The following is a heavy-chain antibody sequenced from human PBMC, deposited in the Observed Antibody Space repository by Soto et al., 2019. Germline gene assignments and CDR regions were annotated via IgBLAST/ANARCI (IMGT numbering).Heavy chain of an antibody. CDR3: ASGRPPLVNHDAFAI. CDR1: GGSISSYY. Sequence: QVQLQESGPGLVKPSETLSLTCTVSGGSISSYYWSWIRQPPGKGLEWIGYIYYSGSTNYNPSLKTRVTISVDTSKNQFSLKLSSVTAADTAVYYCASGRPPLVNHDAFAIWGQGTMVTVSS. V-gene: IGHV4-59*01. D-gene: IGHD6-13*01. J-gene: IGHJ3*02. CDR2: IYYSGST.